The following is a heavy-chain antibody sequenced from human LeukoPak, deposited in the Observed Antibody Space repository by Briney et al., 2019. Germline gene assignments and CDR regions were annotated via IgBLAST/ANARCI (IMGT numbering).Heavy chain of an antibody. CDR1: GYSISTNYY. CDR3: VTPRSWELSDMAV. J-gene: IGHJ6*03. CDR2: VYHNGET. V-gene: IGHV4-38-2*02. D-gene: IGHD1-26*01. Sequence: PSETLSLTCTVSGYSISTNYYWAWIRQSPGTGLEWIASVYHNGETYYNPSLKSRVTISVDTSKNEFSLRLTSVTAADTAVYYCVTPRSWELSDMAVWGKGTTVIVSS.